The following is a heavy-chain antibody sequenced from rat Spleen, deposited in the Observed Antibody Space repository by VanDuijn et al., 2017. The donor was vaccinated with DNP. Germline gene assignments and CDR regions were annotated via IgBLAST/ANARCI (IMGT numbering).Heavy chain of an antibody. J-gene: IGHJ2*01. CDR2: INTGGGNT. CDR3: ARDNYGGYY. D-gene: IGHD1-11*01. Sequence: EVQLVESGGGLVQPGGSLRPSCVASGFTFRDFYMAWVRQAPTKGLEWVASINTGGGNTYYRDSVKGRFTISRDNAKNTQYLQMDSLRSEDTATYYCARDNYGGYYWGQGVLVTVSS. V-gene: IGHV5S13*01. CDR1: GFTFRDFY.